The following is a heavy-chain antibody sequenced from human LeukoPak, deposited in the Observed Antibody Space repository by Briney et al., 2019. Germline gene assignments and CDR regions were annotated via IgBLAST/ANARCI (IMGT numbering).Heavy chain of an antibody. CDR3: ASIYGAGRGY. V-gene: IGHV4-39*01. J-gene: IGHJ4*02. CDR2: IYYSGST. Sequence: SETLSLTCTVSGGSISSSSYYWGWIRQPPGKGLEWIGSIYYSGSTYYNPSLKSRVTISVDTSKNQFSLKLSSVTAADTAVYYCASIYGAGRGYWGQGTLVTVSS. D-gene: IGHD4-17*01. CDR1: GGSISSSSYY.